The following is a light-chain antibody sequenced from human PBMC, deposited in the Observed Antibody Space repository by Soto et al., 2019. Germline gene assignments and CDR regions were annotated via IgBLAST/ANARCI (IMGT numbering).Light chain of an antibody. CDR2: AVS. CDR3: QSYDSSRSPLYV. V-gene: IGLV2-14*01. CDR1: SSDIGGYNS. Sequence: QSVLTQPASVSGSPGQSITISCTGTSSDIGGYNSVSWYQQHPGKAPKLVIYAVSNRPSGVSSRFSGSKSGNTASLTMSGLQAEDEAPYSCQSYDSSRSPLYVFGTGTKVTVL. J-gene: IGLJ1*01.